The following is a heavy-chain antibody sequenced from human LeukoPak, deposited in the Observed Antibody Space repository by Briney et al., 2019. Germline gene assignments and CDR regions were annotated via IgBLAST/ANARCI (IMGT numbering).Heavy chain of an antibody. CDR1: GYTFTGYY. V-gene: IGHV1-2*04. J-gene: IGHJ4*02. CDR3: ARGYTGGGATITPYFDY. D-gene: IGHD5-12*01. CDR2: INPNSGGT. Sequence: GASVKVSCKASGYTFTGYYMHWVRQAPGQGLEWMGWINPNSGGTNYAQKFQGWVTMTRDTSISTAYMELSRLRSDDTAVYYCARGYTGGGATITPYFDYWGQGTLVTVSS.